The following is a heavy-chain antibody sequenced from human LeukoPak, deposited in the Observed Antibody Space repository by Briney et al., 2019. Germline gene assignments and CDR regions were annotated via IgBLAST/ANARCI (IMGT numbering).Heavy chain of an antibody. CDR1: GGTFSSYA. V-gene: IGHV1-69*13. J-gene: IGHJ6*02. Sequence: ASVKVSCKASGGTFSSYAISWARQAPGQGLEWMRGIIPIFGTANYAQRFQGRVTITADESTSTAYMELSSLRSEDTAVYYCARDRADYDILTGYPMDYYYGMDVWGQGTTVTVSS. CDR3: ARDRADYDILTGYPMDYYYGMDV. CDR2: IIPIFGTA. D-gene: IGHD3-9*01.